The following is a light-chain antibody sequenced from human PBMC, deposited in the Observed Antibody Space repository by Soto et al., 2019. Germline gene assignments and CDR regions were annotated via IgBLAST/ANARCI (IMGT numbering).Light chain of an antibody. CDR2: DAS. CDR3: QHYGYLWT. J-gene: IGKJ1*01. V-gene: IGKV1-5*01. Sequence: DIQMTQSPSTLPASVGDRVTIACRASQSISDRVAWYQQKPGGAPRVLIIDASTLESGVPSRLSGSGYGTEFSLTINNLQPDDFATYYCQHYGYLWTFGQGTKVEI. CDR1: QSISDR.